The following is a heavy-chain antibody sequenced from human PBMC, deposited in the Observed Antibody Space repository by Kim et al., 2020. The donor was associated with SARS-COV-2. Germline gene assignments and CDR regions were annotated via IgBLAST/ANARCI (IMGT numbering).Heavy chain of an antibody. V-gene: IGHV3-48*03. Sequence: GGSLRLSCAASGFTFSSYEMNWVRQAPGKGLEWVSYISSSGSTIYYADSVKGRFTISRDNAKNSLYLQMNSLRAEDTAVYYCAREGRWYPYWYFDLWGRGTLVTVSS. CDR3: AREGRWYPYWYFDL. CDR1: GFTFSSYE. J-gene: IGHJ2*01. D-gene: IGHD2-15*01. CDR2: ISSSGSTI.